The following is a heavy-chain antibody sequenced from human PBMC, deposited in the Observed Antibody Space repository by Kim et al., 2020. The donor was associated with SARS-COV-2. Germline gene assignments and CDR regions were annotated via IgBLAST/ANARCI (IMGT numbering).Heavy chain of an antibody. CDR1: GFTFSSYG. V-gene: IGHV3-30*18. Sequence: GGSLRLSCAASGFTFSSYGMHWVRQAPGKGLEWVAVISYDGSNKYYADSVKGRFTISRDNSKNTLYLQMNSLRAEDTAVYYCAKDQSAVAGPNPFDYWGQGTLVTVSS. CDR3: AKDQSAVAGPNPFDY. J-gene: IGHJ4*02. D-gene: IGHD6-19*01. CDR2: ISYDGSNK.